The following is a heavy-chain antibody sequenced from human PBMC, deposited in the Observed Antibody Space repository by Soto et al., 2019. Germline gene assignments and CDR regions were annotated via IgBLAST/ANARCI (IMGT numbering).Heavy chain of an antibody. CDR2: IYYSGTT. CDR1: GGSIRSSSHY. J-gene: IGHJ5*01. Sequence: SETLSLTCTVSGGSIRSSSHYWSWIRQHPGKGLEWIGYIYYSGTTYYNPSLKSRLTISIDTSKNQFSLKLTSVTAADTAVYYCTREYSGYAKNPFDSRGQGTLVTVSS. CDR3: TREYSGYAKNPFDS. V-gene: IGHV4-31*03. D-gene: IGHD5-12*01.